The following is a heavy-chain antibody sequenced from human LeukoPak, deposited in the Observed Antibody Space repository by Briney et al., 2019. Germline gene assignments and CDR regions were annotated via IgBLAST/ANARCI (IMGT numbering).Heavy chain of an antibody. V-gene: IGHV3-53*01. Sequence: GGSLRLSCAASGFTFSSNYMSWVRQAPGKGLEWVSVIYSGGSTYYADSVKGRFTISRDNSKNTLYLQMNSLRAEDTAVYYCARGNPSYGDYFDHWGQGTLVTVSS. J-gene: IGHJ4*02. CDR3: ARGNPSYGDYFDH. D-gene: IGHD4-17*01. CDR2: IYSGGST. CDR1: GFTFSSNY.